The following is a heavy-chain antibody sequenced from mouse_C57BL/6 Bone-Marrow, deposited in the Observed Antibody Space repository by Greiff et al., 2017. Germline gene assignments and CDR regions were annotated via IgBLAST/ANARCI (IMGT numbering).Heavy chain of an antibody. V-gene: IGHV1-64*01. CDR2: IHPNSGST. D-gene: IGHD2-4*01. Sequence: QVQLQQPGAELVKPGASVKLSCKASGYTFTSYWMHWVKQRPGQGLEWIGMIHPNSGSTNYNEKFKSKATLTVDKSSSTAYMQLSSLTSEDSAVYYGARMITTGYYYAMDYWGQGTSVTVSS. CDR3: ARMITTGYYYAMDY. CDR1: GYTFTSYW. J-gene: IGHJ4*01.